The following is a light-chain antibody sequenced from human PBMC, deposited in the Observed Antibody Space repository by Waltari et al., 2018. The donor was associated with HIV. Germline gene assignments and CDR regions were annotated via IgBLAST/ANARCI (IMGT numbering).Light chain of an antibody. CDR3: QQYDKLYS. V-gene: IGKV1-33*01. CDR1: QDISNF. Sequence: DIQMTQSPSSLSASVGDRVTITCQASQDISNFLNWYQHRPGKAPRLLIYDTSNLETGVPSRFSGSGSGTDFTLTISRLQAEDVATYYCQQYDKLYSFGQGTKLEI. CDR2: DTS. J-gene: IGKJ2*01.